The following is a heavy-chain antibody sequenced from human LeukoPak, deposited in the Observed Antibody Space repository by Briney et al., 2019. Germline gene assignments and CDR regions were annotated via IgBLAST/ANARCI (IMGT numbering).Heavy chain of an antibody. J-gene: IGHJ5*02. V-gene: IGHV4-30-2*01. CDR2: IYHSGST. D-gene: IGHD6-13*01. CDR1: GGSISSGGYS. Sequence: SETLSLTCAVSGGSISSGGYSWSWIRQPPGKGLEWIGYIYHSGSTYYNPSLKSRVTISVDRFKNQFSLKLSSVTAADTAVYYCARRIAAAGRFGWFDPWGQGTLVTVSS. CDR3: ARRIAAAGRFGWFDP.